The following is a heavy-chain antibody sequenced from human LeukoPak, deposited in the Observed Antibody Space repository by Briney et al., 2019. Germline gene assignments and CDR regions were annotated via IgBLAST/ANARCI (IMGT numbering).Heavy chain of an antibody. J-gene: IGHJ4*02. Sequence: PSETLSLTCTVSGRSMSSYYWSWIRQPPGKGLEGIGYIYYSGSTKYNPSLKSRVTISVDTSKNQFSLKLSSVTAADTAVYYCARGARAGYNLEPFDYWGQGTLVTVSS. V-gene: IGHV4-59*08. CDR2: IYYSGST. CDR3: ARGARAGYNLEPFDY. CDR1: GRSMSSYY. D-gene: IGHD5-24*01.